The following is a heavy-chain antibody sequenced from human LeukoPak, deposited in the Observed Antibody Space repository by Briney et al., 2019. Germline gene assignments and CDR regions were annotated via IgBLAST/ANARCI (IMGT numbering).Heavy chain of an antibody. V-gene: IGHV3-66*01. CDR2: IYDGGNT. Sequence: GGSLRLSCAAFGFTVSSKYMSWVRQAPGKGLEWVSVIYDGGNTNYADSVKGRFTISRDNSKNTVYLQMNSLRAEDTAVYYCARDRIDAFDIWGQGTMLTVTS. D-gene: IGHD2/OR15-2a*01. J-gene: IGHJ3*02. CDR1: GFTVSSKY. CDR3: ARDRIDAFDI.